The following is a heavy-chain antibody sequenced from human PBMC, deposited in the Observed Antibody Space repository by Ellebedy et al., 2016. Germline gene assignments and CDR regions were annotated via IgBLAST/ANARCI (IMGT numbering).Heavy chain of an antibody. CDR1: GFTFSNYF. Sequence: GESLKISXATSGFTFSNYFMTWVRQAPGKGLEWVATIVNSGRETYYADAVKGRFTVSRDNAMRSLYLHMDSLTVEDTAVYYCARDGSEWSRDYWGQGTLVTVSS. D-gene: IGHD2-8*01. J-gene: IGHJ4*02. CDR3: ARDGSEWSRDY. CDR2: IVNSGRET. V-gene: IGHV3-21*06.